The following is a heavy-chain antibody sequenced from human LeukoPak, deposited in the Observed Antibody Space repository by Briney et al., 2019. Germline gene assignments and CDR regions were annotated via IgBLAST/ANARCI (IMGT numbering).Heavy chain of an antibody. D-gene: IGHD3-10*01. CDR2: IYYSGST. Sequence: SETLSLTCTVSGGSISSGGYYWSWIRQHPGKGLEWIGYIYYSGSTYYNPSLKSRVTISVDTSKNQFSLKLSPVTAADTAVHYCARGPRNLRGVTPFDPWGQGTLVTVSS. J-gene: IGHJ5*02. CDR3: ARGPRNLRGVTPFDP. CDR1: GGSISSGGYY. V-gene: IGHV4-31*03.